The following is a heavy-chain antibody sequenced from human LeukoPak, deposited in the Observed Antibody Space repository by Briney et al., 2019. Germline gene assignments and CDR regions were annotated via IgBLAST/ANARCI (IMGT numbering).Heavy chain of an antibody. D-gene: IGHD3-22*01. V-gene: IGHV4-31*03. CDR2: IYYSGST. J-gene: IGHJ4*02. Sequence: PSETLSLTCTVSGGSISSGGYYWSWIRQHPGKGLEWIGYIYYSGSTYYNPSLKSRVTISVDTSKNQFSLKLSSVTAADTAVYYCARDGYYYDSSGYYRRGHIDYWGQGTLVTVPS. CDR1: GGSISSGGYY. CDR3: ARDGYYYDSSGYYRRGHIDY.